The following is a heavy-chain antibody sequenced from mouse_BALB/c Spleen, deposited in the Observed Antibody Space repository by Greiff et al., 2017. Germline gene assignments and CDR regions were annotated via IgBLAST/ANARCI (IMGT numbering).Heavy chain of an antibody. CDR2: ISSGGST. J-gene: IGHJ3*01. D-gene: IGHD2-14*01. CDR3: ARAYYRFAWFAY. Sequence: EVKVEESGGGLVKPGGSLKLSCAASGFTFSSYAMSWVRQTPEKRLEWVASISSGGSTYYPDSVKGRFTISRDNARNILYLQMSSLRSEDTAMYYCARAYYRFAWFAYWGQGTLVTVSA. CDR1: GFTFSSYA. V-gene: IGHV5-6-5*01.